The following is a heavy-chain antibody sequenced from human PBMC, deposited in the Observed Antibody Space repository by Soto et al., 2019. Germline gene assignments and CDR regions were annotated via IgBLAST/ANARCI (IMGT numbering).Heavy chain of an antibody. D-gene: IGHD3-22*01. CDR1: GFSFSNSW. CDR3: ATPGYKRGYYLDY. V-gene: IGHV3-15*07. CDR2: VRSNSDGGTT. J-gene: IGHJ4*02. Sequence: EVHLVESGGGLVKPGGSLRVSCAASGFSFSNSWMNWVRQAPGKGLEWVGRVRSNSDGGTTDYAAPVKDRFIISRDDSQNTKHLQMNSLTREDTAVYYCATPGYKRGYYLDYLGRGTRVSVS.